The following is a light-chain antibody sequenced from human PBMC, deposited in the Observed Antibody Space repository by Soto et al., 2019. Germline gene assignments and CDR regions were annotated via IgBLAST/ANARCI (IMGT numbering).Light chain of an antibody. J-gene: IGLJ1*01. CDR1: SSDVGNYKY. CDR3: FSYRSSGTYV. CDR2: EVS. V-gene: IGLV2-14*01. Sequence: QSALTQPASVSGSPGQSITISCTGTSSDVGNYKYVSWYQQHPGKAPKLMIYEVSNRPSGVSNRFSGSKSGNTASLTISGLHAEDEADYYCFSYRSSGTYVFGTGTKLTVL.